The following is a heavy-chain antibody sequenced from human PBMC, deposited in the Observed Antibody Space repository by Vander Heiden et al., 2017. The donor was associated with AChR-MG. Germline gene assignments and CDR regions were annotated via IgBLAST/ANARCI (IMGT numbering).Heavy chain of an antibody. CDR2: IIPIFGTA. Sequence: QVQLVQSGAEVKKPGSSVKVSCKASGGTFSSYHIRWVRQAPGEGLEWMGGIIPIFGTANYAQKFQGRVTITADESTSTAYMELSSLRSEDTAVYYCARGNYYYDSSGYYRSIYYYYGMDVWGQGTTVTVSS. J-gene: IGHJ6*02. CDR1: GGTFSSYH. D-gene: IGHD3-22*01. CDR3: ARGNYYYDSSGYYRSIYYYYGMDV. V-gene: IGHV1-69*01.